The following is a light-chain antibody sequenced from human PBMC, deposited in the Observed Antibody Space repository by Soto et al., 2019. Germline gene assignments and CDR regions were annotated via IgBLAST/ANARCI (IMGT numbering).Light chain of an antibody. CDR1: QSVSSSY. Sequence: EIVLTQSPGTLSLSPGERATLSCRASQSVSSSYLAWYQQKPGQAHRLLIYGASGRATGIPDRFSGSGSGTDFALTISRLEPEDFAVYYWQQYGSSPPVTFGQGTRLEIK. V-gene: IGKV3-20*01. J-gene: IGKJ5*01. CDR3: QQYGSSPPVT. CDR2: GAS.